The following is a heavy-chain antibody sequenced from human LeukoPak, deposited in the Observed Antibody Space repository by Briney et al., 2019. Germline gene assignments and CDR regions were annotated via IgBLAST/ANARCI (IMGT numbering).Heavy chain of an antibody. D-gene: IGHD2-21*01. CDR1: GYTFTGYY. V-gene: IGHV1-2*02. Sequence: ASVKVSCKASGYTFTGYYMHWVRQAPGQGLEWMGWINPNSGGTNYAQKFQGRVTMTRDTSISTAYMELSRLRSDDTAVYYCARDLSVVVIALKSYRGNWFDPWGQGTLVTVSS. CDR3: ARDLSVVVIALKSYRGNWFDP. CDR2: INPNSGGT. J-gene: IGHJ5*02.